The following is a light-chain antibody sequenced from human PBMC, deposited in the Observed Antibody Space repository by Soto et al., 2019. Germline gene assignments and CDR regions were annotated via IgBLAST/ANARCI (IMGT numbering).Light chain of an antibody. CDR1: QSVISSY. J-gene: IGKJ1*01. CDR2: GAS. V-gene: IGKV3-20*01. CDR3: QQYGDSPFT. Sequence: EIVLTQSPGTLSLSPVERATLSCMASQSVISSYLAWYQQKPGQAPSLLIYGASSRATGIPDRFSGRGSGTDFTLTISRLEPEDFALYYCQQYGDSPFTFGQGTKVDIK.